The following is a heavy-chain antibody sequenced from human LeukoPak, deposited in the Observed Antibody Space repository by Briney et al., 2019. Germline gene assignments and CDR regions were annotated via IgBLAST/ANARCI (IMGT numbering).Heavy chain of an antibody. Sequence: PGGSLRLSCAASGFTFSSYAMHWVRQAPGKGLEWVAFIRYDGSNKYYADSVKGRFTISRDNSKNTLYLQMNSLRAEDTAVYYCAKAPASSGYVDYWGQGTLVTVSS. CDR1: GFTFSSYA. CDR2: IRYDGSNK. V-gene: IGHV3-30*02. D-gene: IGHD3-22*01. J-gene: IGHJ4*02. CDR3: AKAPASSGYVDY.